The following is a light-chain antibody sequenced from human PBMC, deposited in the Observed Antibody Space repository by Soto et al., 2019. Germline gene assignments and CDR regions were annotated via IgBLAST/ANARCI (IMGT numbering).Light chain of an antibody. V-gene: IGKV1-9*01. Sequence: IQLTQSPSSLSASVGDRVTITCRASQGIRNYLAWYQQKPGKAPNLLIYLASTLQGGVPSRFSGSGSGTDFSLTISSLQPKDVATYYCQYLNSFPLTFGGGTKVELK. J-gene: IGKJ4*01. CDR2: LAS. CDR3: QYLNSFPLT. CDR1: QGIRNY.